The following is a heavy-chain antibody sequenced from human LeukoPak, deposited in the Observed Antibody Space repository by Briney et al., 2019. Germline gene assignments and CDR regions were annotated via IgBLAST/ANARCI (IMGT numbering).Heavy chain of an antibody. CDR1: GGSFSGYY. Sequence: SETLSLTCAVYGGSFSGYYWSWIRQPPGKGLEWIGEINHRGSTNYNPSLKSRVTISVDTSKNQFSLKLSSVTAADTAVYYCARTGRKRVIAADYYYYYTDVWGKGTTVTVSS. CDR3: ARTGRKRVIAADYYYYYTDV. J-gene: IGHJ6*03. CDR2: INHRGST. V-gene: IGHV4-34*01. D-gene: IGHD6-13*01.